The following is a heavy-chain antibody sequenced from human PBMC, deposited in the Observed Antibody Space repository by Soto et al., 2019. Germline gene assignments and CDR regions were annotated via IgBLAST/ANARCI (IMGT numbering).Heavy chain of an antibody. D-gene: IGHD2-15*01. J-gene: IGHJ6*02. V-gene: IGHV1-69*12. CDR1: GGTFSSYA. CDR3: ARNIGYCSGGSCYPPFYYYGMDV. Sequence: QVQLVQSGAEVKKPGSSVKVSCKASGGTFSSYAISWVRQAPGQGLEWMGGIIPIFGTANYAQKFQGRVTITADESTSKAYMELSSLSSEDTAVYYCARNIGYCSGGSCYPPFYYYGMDVWGQGTTVTVSS. CDR2: IIPIFGTA.